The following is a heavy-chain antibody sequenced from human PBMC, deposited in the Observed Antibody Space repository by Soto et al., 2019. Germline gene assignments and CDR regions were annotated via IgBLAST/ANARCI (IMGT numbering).Heavy chain of an antibody. CDR2: ISGGGGDT. CDR3: AKYGGHNAAYFDL. CDR1: EVTCINYA. D-gene: IGHD3-16*01. J-gene: IGHJ2*01. Sequence: GSLRLSCAASEVTCINYAMSWVRQAPGKGLEWVSAISGGGGDTFYADSVKGRFTISRDNSKNTLYLQMNSLRAEDTAVYYCAKYGGHNAAYFDLWGRGTLVTVSS. V-gene: IGHV3-23*01.